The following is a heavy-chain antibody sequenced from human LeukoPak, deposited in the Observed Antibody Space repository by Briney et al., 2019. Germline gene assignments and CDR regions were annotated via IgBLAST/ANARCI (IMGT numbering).Heavy chain of an antibody. CDR2: INPNSGGT. J-gene: IGHJ4*02. Sequence: ASVKVSCKASGYTFTGYYMHWVRQAPGQGLEWMGWINPNSGGTNYAQKFQGRVTMTRDTSISTAYMELSRLRSDDTAVYYCASSGTSTYYYDSSGYYRLDYWGQGTLVTVSS. CDR3: ASSGTSTYYYDSSGYYRLDY. D-gene: IGHD3-22*01. V-gene: IGHV1-2*02. CDR1: GYTFTGYY.